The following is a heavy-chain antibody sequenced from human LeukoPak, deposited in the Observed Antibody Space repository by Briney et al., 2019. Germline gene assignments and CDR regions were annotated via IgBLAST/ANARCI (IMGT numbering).Heavy chain of an antibody. J-gene: IGHJ4*02. CDR1: GFTFSSYA. Sequence: GGSLRLSCAASGFTFSSYAMHWVRQAPGKGLEWVAVISYDGSNKYYADSVKGRFTISRDNSKNTLYLQMNSLRAEDTAVYYCAKERYSSSWNGDYWGQGTLVTVSS. CDR3: AKERYSSSWNGDY. CDR2: ISYDGSNK. V-gene: IGHV3-30*04. D-gene: IGHD6-13*01.